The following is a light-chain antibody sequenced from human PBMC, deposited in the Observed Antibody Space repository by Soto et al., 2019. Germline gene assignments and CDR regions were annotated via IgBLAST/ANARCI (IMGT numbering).Light chain of an antibody. CDR2: DNI. CDR3: QSYDSSLSVV. CDR1: SSNIGAGYD. Sequence: QSVLTQPPSVSGAPGQRATISCTGSSSNIGAGYDVHWYQHLPGTAPKLLIYDNINRPSGVPDRFSGSKSGTSASLAITGLQAEDEADYYCQSYDSSLSVVFGGGTQLTVL. V-gene: IGLV1-40*01. J-gene: IGLJ3*02.